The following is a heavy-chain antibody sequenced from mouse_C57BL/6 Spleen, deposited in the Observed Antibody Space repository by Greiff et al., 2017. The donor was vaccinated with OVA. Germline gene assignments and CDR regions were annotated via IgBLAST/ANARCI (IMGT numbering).Heavy chain of an antibody. CDR2: IDPSDSYT. CDR3: ARVEETSYYAMDY. V-gene: IGHV1-69*01. Sequence: QVQLHQPGAELVMPGASVKLSCKASGYTFTSYWMHWVKQRPGQGLEWIGEIDPSDSYTNYNQKLKGKSPLTVDKSSSTAYMQRSSLTSEDSAVYYCARVEETSYYAMDYWGQGTSVTVSS. CDR1: GYTFTSYW. J-gene: IGHJ4*01.